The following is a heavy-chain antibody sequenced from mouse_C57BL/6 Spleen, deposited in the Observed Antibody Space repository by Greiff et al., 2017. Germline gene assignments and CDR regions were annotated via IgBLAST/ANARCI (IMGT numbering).Heavy chain of an antibody. V-gene: IGHV1-69*01. CDR3: AKGDSSGDVYFDY. CDR2: IDPSDSYT. D-gene: IGHD3-2*02. CDR1: GYTFTSYW. J-gene: IGHJ2*01. Sequence: QVQLQQSGAELVMPGASVKLSCKASGYTFTSYWMHWVKQRPGKGLEWIGEIDPSDSYTNYNQKFNGKSTLTVDKSASTADRQLSSRTSEASAVYYCAKGDSSGDVYFDYWGQGTTLTVSS.